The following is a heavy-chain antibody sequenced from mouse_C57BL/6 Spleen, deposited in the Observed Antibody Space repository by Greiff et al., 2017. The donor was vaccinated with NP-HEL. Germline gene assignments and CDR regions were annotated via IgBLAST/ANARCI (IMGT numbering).Heavy chain of an antibody. CDR2: INPNNGGT. Sequence: EVQLQQSGPELVKPGASVKMSCKASGYTFTDYNMHWVKQSHGKSLEWIGYINPNNGGTSYNQKFKGKATLTVNKSSSTAYMELRSLTSEDSAVYYCARSGAYYSNYEGAMDYWGQGTSVTVSS. J-gene: IGHJ4*01. V-gene: IGHV1-22*01. D-gene: IGHD2-5*01. CDR3: ARSGAYYSNYEGAMDY. CDR1: GYTFTDYN.